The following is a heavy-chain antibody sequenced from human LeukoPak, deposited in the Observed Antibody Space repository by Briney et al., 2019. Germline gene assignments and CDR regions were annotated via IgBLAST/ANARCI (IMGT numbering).Heavy chain of an antibody. CDR1: GFTFSSYW. Sequence: HAGGSLRLSCAASGFTFSSYWMHWVRQAPGKGLVWVSRISNDGTTTTYADSVKGRFTISRDNAKNTLYLQMNSLRVEDTDIYYCAKMTAPAYWGQGTLVTVSS. CDR2: ISNDGTTT. V-gene: IGHV3-74*01. J-gene: IGHJ4*02. CDR3: AKMTAPAY.